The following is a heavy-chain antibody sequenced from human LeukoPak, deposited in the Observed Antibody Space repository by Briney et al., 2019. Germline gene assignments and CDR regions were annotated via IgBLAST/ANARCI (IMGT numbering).Heavy chain of an antibody. Sequence: PGGSLRLSCAASGFTFSSYNMNWVRQAPGKGLEWVSSISSSSSYIYYADSVKGRFTISRDNAKNSLYLQMNSLRVEDTAVYYCARGLGDCTTTSCYNEHWGQGTQVTVSS. D-gene: IGHD2-2*02. V-gene: IGHV3-21*01. CDR1: GFTFSSYN. CDR2: ISSSSSYI. CDR3: ARGLGDCTTTSCYNEH. J-gene: IGHJ1*01.